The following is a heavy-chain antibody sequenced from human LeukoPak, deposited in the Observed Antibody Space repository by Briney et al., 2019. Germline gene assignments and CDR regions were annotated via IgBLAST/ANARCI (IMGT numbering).Heavy chain of an antibody. CDR3: ARQNYDFWSGYSSSFDY. Sequence: SETLSLTCAVYGGSFSGYYWSWIRQPPGKGLEWIGEINHSGSTNYNPSLKSRVTISVDTSKNQFSLKLSSVTAADTAVYYCARQNYDFWSGYSSSFDYWGQGTLVTVSS. V-gene: IGHV4-34*01. J-gene: IGHJ4*02. CDR2: INHSGST. CDR1: GGSFSGYY. D-gene: IGHD3-3*01.